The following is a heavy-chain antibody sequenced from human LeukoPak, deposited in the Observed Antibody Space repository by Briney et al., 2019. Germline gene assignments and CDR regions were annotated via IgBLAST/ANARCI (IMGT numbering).Heavy chain of an antibody. J-gene: IGHJ4*02. CDR2: IRSSGSTI. CDR3: ARVDCSSTSCYEFDY. CDR1: GFTFSDYY. Sequence: GGSLRLSCAASGFTFSDYYMIWIRQAPGKGLEWVSYIRSSGSTIYYADSVKGRFTISRDNAKNSLYLQMNSLRAEDTAVYYCARVDCSSTSCYEFDYWGQGTLVTVSS. D-gene: IGHD2-2*01. V-gene: IGHV3-11*04.